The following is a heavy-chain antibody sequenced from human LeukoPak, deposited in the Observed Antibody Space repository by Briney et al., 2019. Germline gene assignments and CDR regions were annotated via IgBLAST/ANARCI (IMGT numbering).Heavy chain of an antibody. J-gene: IGHJ4*02. CDR1: GFTFSSYA. Sequence: GGSLRLSCAASGFTFSSYAMSWVRQAPGKGLEWVSAISGSGGSTYYADSVKGRYTTSRDNSKNTLYLQMNSLRAEDTAVYYCANVLGDSGSYYVRAPVLGPLDYWGQGTLVAVSS. CDR3: ANVLGDSGSYYVRAPVLGPLDY. D-gene: IGHD1-26*01. V-gene: IGHV3-23*01. CDR2: ISGSGGST.